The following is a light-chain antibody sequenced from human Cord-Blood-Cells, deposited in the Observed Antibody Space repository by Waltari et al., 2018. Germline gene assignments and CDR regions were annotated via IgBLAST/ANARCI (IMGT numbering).Light chain of an antibody. Sequence: QSALTQPASVSGSPGQSITISCTGTSSDVGGYNYVSWYQQHPGKAPKLMILDVSKRRSGVSNRFSGSKSGNTASLTISGLQAEDDADYYCSSYTSSSTWVFGGGTKLTVL. V-gene: IGLV2-14*01. CDR2: DVS. CDR3: SSYTSSSTWV. CDR1: SSDVGGYNY. J-gene: IGLJ3*02.